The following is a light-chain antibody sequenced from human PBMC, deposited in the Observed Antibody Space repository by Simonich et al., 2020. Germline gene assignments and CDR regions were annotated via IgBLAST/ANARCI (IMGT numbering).Light chain of an antibody. CDR3: QSADSSGTYEV. CDR2: QDR. CDR1: ALPKQY. Sequence: SYELTQPPSVSVSPGQTARITCSGDALPKQYAYWYQQKPGQAPVLVIYQDRERTSGIPGLFSGSSSGTTVTLTISGVQAEDEADYYCQSADSSGTYEVFGGGTKLTVL. J-gene: IGLJ3*02. V-gene: IGLV3-25*03.